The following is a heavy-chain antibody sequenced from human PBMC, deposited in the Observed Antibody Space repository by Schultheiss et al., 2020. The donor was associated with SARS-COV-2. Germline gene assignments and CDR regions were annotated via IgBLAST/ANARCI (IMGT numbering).Heavy chain of an antibody. CDR3: ARGLRYFDWLSRPPGCWFDP. Sequence: SQTLSLTCTVSGGSISRSNYYWGWIRQPPGKGLEWIGSIYHSGSTYYNPSLKSRVTISVDTSKNQFSLKLSSVTAADTAVYYCARGLRYFDWLSRPPGCWFDPWGQGTLVTVSS. D-gene: IGHD3-9*01. CDR2: IYHSGST. J-gene: IGHJ5*02. V-gene: IGHV4-39*07. CDR1: GGSISRSNYY.